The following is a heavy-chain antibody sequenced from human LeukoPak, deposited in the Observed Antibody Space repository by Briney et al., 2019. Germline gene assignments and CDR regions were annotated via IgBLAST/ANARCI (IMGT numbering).Heavy chain of an antibody. V-gene: IGHV4-59*08. CDR3: ARGFRGVNSGVDY. D-gene: IGHD3-10*01. J-gene: IGHJ4*02. CDR2: IYYSGST. Sequence: PSETLSLTCTVSGGSISSYYWSWVRQPPGKGLEWIGNIYYSGSTNYNPSLKSRVTISVDTSKNQFSLKLSSVTAADTAVYYCARGFRGVNSGVDYWGQGTLVTVSS. CDR1: GGSISSYY.